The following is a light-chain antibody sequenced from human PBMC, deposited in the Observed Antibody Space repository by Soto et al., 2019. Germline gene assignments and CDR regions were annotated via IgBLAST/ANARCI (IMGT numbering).Light chain of an antibody. J-gene: IGKJ3*01. V-gene: IGKV3-20*01. CDR1: QSVSSNY. CDR3: LQYGSAPLT. CDR2: CAS. Sequence: EIVLTQSPGTLSLSPGERATLSCRASQSVSSNYLTWYQQKPGQAPRLLIYCASSRATAIPDRFSGSGSGKDFPTTISRLEPEDFAVYYCLQYGSAPLTFGPGTKVHIK.